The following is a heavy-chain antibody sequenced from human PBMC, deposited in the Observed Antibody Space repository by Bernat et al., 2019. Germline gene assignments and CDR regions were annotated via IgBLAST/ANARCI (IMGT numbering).Heavy chain of an antibody. CDR1: GFTFDDYG. CDR2: INWNGGST. D-gene: IGHD5-18*01. Sequence: EVQLVESGGGVVRPGGSLRLSCAASGFTFDDYGMSWVRQAPGKGLEWVSGINWNGGSTGYADSVKGRFTISRDNSKNTLYLEMNSLRVEDTAVYYCARDNGYSNGHGFDIWGQGTMVTVSS. J-gene: IGHJ3*02. V-gene: IGHV3-20*04. CDR3: ARDNGYSNGHGFDI.